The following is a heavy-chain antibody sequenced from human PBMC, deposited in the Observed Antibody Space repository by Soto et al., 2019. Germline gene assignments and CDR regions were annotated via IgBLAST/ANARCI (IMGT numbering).Heavy chain of an antibody. J-gene: IGHJ4*02. D-gene: IGHD1-26*01. Sequence: VSLRLSCAASGFTFSSYAMTWVRQAPGKGLEWVSAISGSGGNTYYADSVKGRFTISRDNSKNTLYLQMNSLRAEDTAVYYCAKGSRGGSYGYFDYWGQGTLVTVSS. CDR2: ISGSGGNT. CDR3: AKGSRGGSYGYFDY. V-gene: IGHV3-23*01. CDR1: GFTFSSYA.